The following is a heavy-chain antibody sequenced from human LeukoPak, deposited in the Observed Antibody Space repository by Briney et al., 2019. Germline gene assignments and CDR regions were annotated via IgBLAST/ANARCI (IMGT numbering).Heavy chain of an antibody. J-gene: IGHJ5*02. V-gene: IGHV5-51*01. D-gene: IGHD2-21*02. CDR1: GYSFTSYW. Sequence: GESLKISCKGSGYSFTSYWIGWVRQMPGKGLEWMGIIYPGDSDTRYSPSFQGQVTISADKSISTAYLQWSSLKASDTAMYYCARLRRLHVGGDCYGCFSGWFDPWGQGTLVTVSS. CDR2: IYPGDSDT. CDR3: ARLRRLHVGGDCYGCFSGWFDP.